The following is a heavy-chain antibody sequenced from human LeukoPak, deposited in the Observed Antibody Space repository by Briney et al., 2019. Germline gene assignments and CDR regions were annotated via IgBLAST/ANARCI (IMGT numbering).Heavy chain of an antibody. J-gene: IGHJ4*02. CDR1: GFTFTSYT. CDR2: ISGSGGTT. Sequence: GGSLRLSCAASGFTFTSYTMSWVRQAPGKGLEWVSAISGSGGTTYYADSVKGRFTISRDNSKNMLYLQMDSLRAEDTAVYYCAKSNGVDRNGYNSDYFDYWGQGTLVTVSS. D-gene: IGHD5-24*01. CDR3: AKSNGVDRNGYNSDYFDY. V-gene: IGHV3-23*01.